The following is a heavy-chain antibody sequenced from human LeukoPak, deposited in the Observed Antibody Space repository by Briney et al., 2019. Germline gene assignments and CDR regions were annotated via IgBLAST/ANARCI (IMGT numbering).Heavy chain of an antibody. CDR2: IYSGGNT. D-gene: IGHD3-22*01. V-gene: IGHV3-66*01. J-gene: IGHJ4*02. CDR1: GFTVSSNY. CDR3: ARVNFYDSSVGY. Sequence: GGSLRLSCTAPGFTVSSNYMTWVRQAPGKGLEWVSLIYSGGNTYYADSVKGRFTISRDNSKNTLYLRMNNLTADDTAVYYCARVNFYDSSVGYWGQGTLVTVSS.